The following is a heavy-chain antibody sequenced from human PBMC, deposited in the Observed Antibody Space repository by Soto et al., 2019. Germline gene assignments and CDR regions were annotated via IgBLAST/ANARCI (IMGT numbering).Heavy chain of an antibody. CDR1: GGSVNSYY. CDR3: ARVFPSYCGGDCSYFDS. Sequence: SETLSLTCTVSGGSVNSYYWSWIRQPPGKGLEWIGYIFYSGSTKSNPSPKSRVTMSVDMSKNQFSLRLTSVTAADTAVYYCARVFPSYCGGDCSYFDSWGQGTLVTVSS. CDR2: IFYSGST. V-gene: IGHV4-59*02. D-gene: IGHD2-21*02. J-gene: IGHJ4*02.